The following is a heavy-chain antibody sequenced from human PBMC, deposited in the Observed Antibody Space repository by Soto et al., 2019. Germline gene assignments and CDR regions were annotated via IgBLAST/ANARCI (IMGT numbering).Heavy chain of an antibody. CDR3: ARVVNRPVRFDL. V-gene: IGHV4-30-4*01. Sequence: QVQLQESGPGLVKPSQTLSLTCTVSGGSISSGDYYWSWIRQPPGKGLEWIGYIYYSGSPYYNPTLKSRVTISVDTSTNQFSLKLSSVTAADTAVYYCARVVNRPVRFDLWGRGTLVTVSS. D-gene: IGHD2-15*01. CDR1: GGSISSGDYY. J-gene: IGHJ2*01. CDR2: IYYSGSP.